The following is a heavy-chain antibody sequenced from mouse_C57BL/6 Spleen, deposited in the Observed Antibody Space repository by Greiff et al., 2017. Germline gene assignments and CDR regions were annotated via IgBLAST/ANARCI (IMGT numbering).Heavy chain of an antibody. D-gene: IGHD2-4*01. CDR1: GYSITNGNHW. J-gene: IGHJ2*01. CDR2: ISLSGSP. CDR3: ARYDYDEGYFVW. Sequence: EVQLQESGPALVKPSQTVSLTCTVTGYSITNGNHWWNWIRQVSGSKLEWIGYISLSGSPDSIPSLSRRISIARDTPKEQLFLQLNSVTTEDIATYYCARYDYDEGYFVWWGQGATLPVS. V-gene: IGHV3-4*01.